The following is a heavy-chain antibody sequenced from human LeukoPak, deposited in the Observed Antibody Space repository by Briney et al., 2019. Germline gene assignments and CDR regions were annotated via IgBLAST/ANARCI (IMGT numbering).Heavy chain of an antibody. CDR3: ARGAPTAGFDY. V-gene: IGHV3-30-3*01. J-gene: IGHJ4*02. CDR1: GFTFSSYA. Sequence: PGGSLRLSCAASGFTFSSYAMHWVRQAPGKGLEWVAVISYDGSNKYYADSVKGRFTISRDNAKNSLYLQMNSLRAEDTAVYYCARGAPTAGFDYWGQGTLVTVSS. D-gene: IGHD4-17*01. CDR2: ISYDGSNK.